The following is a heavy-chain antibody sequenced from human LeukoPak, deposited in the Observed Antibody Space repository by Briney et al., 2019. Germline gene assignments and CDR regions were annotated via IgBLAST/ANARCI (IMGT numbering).Heavy chain of an antibody. CDR1: GFTFSSYA. CDR3: AKDLQYYYDSSGYFHGY. CDR2: ISGSGGST. Sequence: PGGSLRLSCAASGFTFSSYAMSWVRQAPGKGLEWVSAISGSGGSTYYADSVKGRFTISRDNSKNPLYLQMNSLRAEDTAVYYCAKDLQYYYDSSGYFHGYWGQGTLVTVSS. J-gene: IGHJ4*02. D-gene: IGHD3-22*01. V-gene: IGHV3-23*01.